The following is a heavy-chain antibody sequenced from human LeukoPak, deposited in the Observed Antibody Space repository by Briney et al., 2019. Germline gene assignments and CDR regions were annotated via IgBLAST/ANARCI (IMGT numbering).Heavy chain of an antibody. CDR1: GGSFSGYY. CDR2: INHSGST. Sequence: TSSETLSLTCAVYGGSFSGYYWSWIRQPPGKGLEWIGEINHSGSTNYNPSLKSRVTISVDTSKNQFSLKLSSVTGSGTAGYYLARAYRSSWYDPRWFDPWGQGTLVTVSS. D-gene: IGHD6-13*01. CDR3: ARAYRSSWYDPRWFDP. J-gene: IGHJ5*02. V-gene: IGHV4-34*01.